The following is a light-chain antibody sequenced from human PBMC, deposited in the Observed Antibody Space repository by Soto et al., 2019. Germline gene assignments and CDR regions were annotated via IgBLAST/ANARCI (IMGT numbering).Light chain of an antibody. CDR3: SSYTSATTYV. CDR1: SSDVGSYNL. Sequence: QSVLTQPASVSGSPGQSITISCTGTSSDVGSYNLVSWYQQHPGKAPKLIIYEDSQRPAGVSNRFSGSKSGNTASLTISGLQTQDEADYYCSSYTSATTYVFGTGTKVTVL. J-gene: IGLJ1*01. V-gene: IGLV2-14*02. CDR2: EDS.